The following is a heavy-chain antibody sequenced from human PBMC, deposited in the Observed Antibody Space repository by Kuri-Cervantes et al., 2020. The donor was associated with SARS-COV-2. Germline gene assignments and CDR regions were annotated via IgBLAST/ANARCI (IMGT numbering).Heavy chain of an antibody. CDR1: GFTFSSYS. J-gene: IGHJ3*02. D-gene: IGHD3-3*01. CDR3: ARAAGEAITIFGVVILGAFDI. Sequence: GGSLRLSCAASGFTFSSYSMNWVRQAPGRGLEWVSYISSSSSTIYYADSVKGRFTISRDNSKNTLYLQVNSLRAEDTAVYYCARAAGEAITIFGVVILGAFDIWGQGTMVTVSS. CDR2: ISSSSSTI. V-gene: IGHV3-48*01.